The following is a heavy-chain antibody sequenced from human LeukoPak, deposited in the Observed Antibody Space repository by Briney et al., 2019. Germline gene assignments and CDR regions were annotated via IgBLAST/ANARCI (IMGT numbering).Heavy chain of an antibody. CDR1: GFTFSSYA. D-gene: IGHD5-18*01. V-gene: IGHV3-30*04. CDR3: AREYSYGFYYFDY. Sequence: GGSLRLSCAASGFTFSSYAMHWVRQAPGKGLEWVAVIPYDGSNKYYADSVKGRFTISRDNSKNTLYLQMNSLRAEDTAVYYCAREYSYGFYYFDYWGQGTLVTVSS. CDR2: IPYDGSNK. J-gene: IGHJ4*02.